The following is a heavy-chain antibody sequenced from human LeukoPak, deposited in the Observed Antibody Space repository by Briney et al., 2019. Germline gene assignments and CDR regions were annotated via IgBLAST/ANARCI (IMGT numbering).Heavy chain of an antibody. CDR1: GGSFSGYY. CDR2: IYTSGST. V-gene: IGHV4-4*07. J-gene: IGHJ6*02. D-gene: IGHD1-26*01. Sequence: SETLSPTCAVYGGSFSGYYWSWIRQPAGKGLEWIGRIYTSGSTNYNPSLKSRVTMSVDTSKNQFSLKLSSVTAADTAVYYCAREDSGYYYYGMDVWGQGTTVTVSS. CDR3: AREDSGYYYYGMDV.